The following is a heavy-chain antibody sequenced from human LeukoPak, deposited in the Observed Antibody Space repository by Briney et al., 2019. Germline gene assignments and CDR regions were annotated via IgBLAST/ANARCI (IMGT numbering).Heavy chain of an antibody. D-gene: IGHD3-10*01. CDR2: IYTSGNS. CDR1: GGSISNYY. CDR3: ARDSSIVRNQGDFDI. V-gene: IGHV4-4*07. J-gene: IGHJ3*02. Sequence: SSETLSLTCSVSGGSISNYYWPWVRQPAGKGLEWVGRIYTSGNSSYNASLKSRVTISIDTSKNQFSLNLTSVTAADADIYYCARDSSIVRNQGDFDIWGQGTMVIVSS.